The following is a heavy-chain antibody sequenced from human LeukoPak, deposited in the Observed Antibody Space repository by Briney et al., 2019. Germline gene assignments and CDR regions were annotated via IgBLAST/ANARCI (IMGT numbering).Heavy chain of an antibody. V-gene: IGHV4-39*03. CDR1: GGSISSSSYY. CDR2: IYHSGST. D-gene: IGHD1-20*01. J-gene: IGHJ4*02. CDR3: SITNPLLIDY. Sequence: SETLSLTCTVSGGSISSSSYYWGWIRQPPGKGLEWIGSIYHSGSTYYNPSLKSRVTISVDTSKNQFSLKLSSVTAADTAVYYCSITNPLLIDYWGQGTLVTVSS.